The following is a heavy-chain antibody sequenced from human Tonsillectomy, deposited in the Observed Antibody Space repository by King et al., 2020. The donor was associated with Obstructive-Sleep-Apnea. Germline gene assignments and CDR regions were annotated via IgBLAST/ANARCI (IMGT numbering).Heavy chain of an antibody. CDR2: ISGSGGST. V-gene: IGHV3-23*04. J-gene: IGHJ4*02. CDR1: GFTFSSYA. Sequence: VQLVESGGGLVQPGGSLRLSCAASGFTFSSYAMSWVRQAPGKGLEWASGISGSGGSTYYADSVKGRFTISRDNSKNTLYLQINSLSAEDTAVYYCAKGGVYTARVTIDYWGQGTLVTVSS. D-gene: IGHD5-18*01. CDR3: AKGGVYTARVTIDY.